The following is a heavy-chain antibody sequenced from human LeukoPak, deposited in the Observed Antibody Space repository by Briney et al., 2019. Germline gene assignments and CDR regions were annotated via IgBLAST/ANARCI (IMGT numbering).Heavy chain of an antibody. CDR3: AKDRPNYHESNGHYYRPNGDY. CDR2: ISSSGDRT. D-gene: IGHD3-22*01. CDR1: GFTFSTYA. V-gene: IGHV3-23*01. J-gene: IGHJ4*02. Sequence: PGGSLRLSCAASGFTFSTYAMSWVRQAPGKGLEWVSSISSSGDRTFYADSVKDRFTISRDNSGNMLYLQMSRLRAEDTAVYYCAKDRPNYHESNGHYYRPNGDYWGQGTLVTVSS.